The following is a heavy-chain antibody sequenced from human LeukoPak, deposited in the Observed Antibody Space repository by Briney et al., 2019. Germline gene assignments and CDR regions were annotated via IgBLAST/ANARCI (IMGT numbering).Heavy chain of an antibody. CDR1: GFTVSSNY. CDR2: ISSSGSTI. Sequence: AGGSLRLSCAASGFTVSSNYMSWIRQAPGKGLEWVSYISSSGSTIYYADSVKGRFTISRDNAKNSLYLQMNSLRAEDTAVYYCAGGQWFGEYRWGQGTLVTVSS. D-gene: IGHD3-10*01. CDR3: AGGQWFGEYR. J-gene: IGHJ4*02. V-gene: IGHV3-11*04.